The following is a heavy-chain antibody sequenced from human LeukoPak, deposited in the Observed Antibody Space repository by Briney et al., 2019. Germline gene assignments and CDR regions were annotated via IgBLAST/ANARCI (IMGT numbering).Heavy chain of an antibody. D-gene: IGHD6-19*01. CDR2: IYYSGST. Sequence: SETLSLTCTVSGGSISSYYWSWIRQPPGKGLEWIGYIYYSGSTNYNPSLNSRVTISVDTSKNQFSLKLSSVTAADTAVYYCARVHSIAVANEWFDPWGQGTLVTVSS. CDR1: GGSISSYY. J-gene: IGHJ5*02. CDR3: ARVHSIAVANEWFDP. V-gene: IGHV4-59*01.